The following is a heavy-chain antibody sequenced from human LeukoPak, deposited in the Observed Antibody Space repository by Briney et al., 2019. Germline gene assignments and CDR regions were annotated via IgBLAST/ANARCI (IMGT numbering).Heavy chain of an antibody. Sequence: GGSLRLSCAASGFTFSSYSMNWVRKAPGKGLEWVSSISSSSSYIYYADSVKGRFTISRDNAKNSLYLQMNSLRAEDTAVYYCARGLSGSYFYFDYWGQGTLVTVSS. J-gene: IGHJ4*02. CDR2: ISSSSSYI. CDR3: ARGLSGSYFYFDY. V-gene: IGHV3-21*01. D-gene: IGHD1-26*01. CDR1: GFTFSSYS.